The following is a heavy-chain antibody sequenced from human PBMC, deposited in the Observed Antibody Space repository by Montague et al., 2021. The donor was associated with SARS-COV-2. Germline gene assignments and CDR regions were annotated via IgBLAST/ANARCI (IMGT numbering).Heavy chain of an antibody. V-gene: IGHV4-39*01. D-gene: IGHD3-3*01. J-gene: IGHJ6*03. CDR2: IYYSGST. CDR1: GGSISSSSHY. Sequence: SETLSLTCTVSGGSISSSSHYWGWIRQPPGKGLEWIGSIYYSGSTYYNPSLKSRVTISVDTSKNQFSLKLSSVTAADTAVFYCARHSGDYTIFGVVTYYMDVWGKGTTVTVSS. CDR3: ARHSGDYTIFGVVTYYMDV.